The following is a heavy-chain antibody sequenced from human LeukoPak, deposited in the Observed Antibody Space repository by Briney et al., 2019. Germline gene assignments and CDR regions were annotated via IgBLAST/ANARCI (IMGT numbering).Heavy chain of an antibody. CDR3: GRDQAVPAAMMDYYYYGMDV. D-gene: IGHD2-2*01. CDR1: GGSISSYY. Sequence: SETLSLTCTVSGGSISSYYWSWIRQPAGKGLEWIGRIYTSGSTNYNPSLKSRVTISVDTSKNQFSLKLSSVTAADTAVYYCGRDQAVPAAMMDYYYYGMDVWGQGTTVTVSS. V-gene: IGHV4-4*07. CDR2: IYTSGST. J-gene: IGHJ6*02.